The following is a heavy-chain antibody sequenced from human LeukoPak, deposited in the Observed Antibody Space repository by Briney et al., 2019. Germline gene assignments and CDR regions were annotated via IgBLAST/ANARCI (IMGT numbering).Heavy chain of an antibody. Sequence: GRSLRLFCAASGFTFSSYGMHWVRQAPGKGLEWVAVISYDGSNKYYADSVKGRFTISRDNSKNTLYPQMNSLRAEDTAVYYCAKGASGWSFDYWGQGTLVTVSS. CDR2: ISYDGSNK. J-gene: IGHJ4*02. CDR3: AKGASGWSFDY. CDR1: GFTFSSYG. V-gene: IGHV3-30*18. D-gene: IGHD6-19*01.